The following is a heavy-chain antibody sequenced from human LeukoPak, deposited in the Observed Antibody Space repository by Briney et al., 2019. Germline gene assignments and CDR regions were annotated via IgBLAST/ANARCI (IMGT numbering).Heavy chain of an antibody. CDR1: GFTFSSYA. D-gene: IGHD2-2*01. V-gene: IGHV3-23*01. Sequence: GGSLRLSCAASGFTFSSYAMSWVRQAPGKGLEWVSTISAGGGSTYYADSVKGRFTISRDNAKNSLYLQMNSLRAEDTALYYCAKGLQLLSYFDYWGQGTLVTVSS. CDR3: AKGLQLLSYFDY. CDR2: ISAGGGST. J-gene: IGHJ4*02.